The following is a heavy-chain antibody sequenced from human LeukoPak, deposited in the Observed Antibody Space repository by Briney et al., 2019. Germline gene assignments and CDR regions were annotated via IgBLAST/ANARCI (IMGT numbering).Heavy chain of an antibody. CDR2: INAGNGNT. D-gene: IGHD3-22*01. CDR3: AREPSGYDSSGYPIDY. J-gene: IGHJ4*02. CDR1: GYTFTSYA. Sequence: ASVKVSCKDSGYTFTSYAMHWVRQAPGQRLEWMGWINAGNGNTKYSQKFQGRVTITRDTSASTAYMELSSLRSEDTAVYYCAREPSGYDSSGYPIDYWGQGTLVTVSS. V-gene: IGHV1-3*01.